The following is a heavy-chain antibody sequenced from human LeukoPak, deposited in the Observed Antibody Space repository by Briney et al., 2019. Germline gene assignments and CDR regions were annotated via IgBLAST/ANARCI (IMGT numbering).Heavy chain of an antibody. CDR2: IIPIFGTA. J-gene: IGHJ6*03. CDR1: GGTFSSYA. D-gene: IGHD3-22*01. CDR3: ASLNYYDSSGRDYYYYYMDV. Sequence: SVKVSCKASGGTFSSYAISWVRQAPGQGLEWMGGIIPIFGTANYAQEFQGRVTITTDESTSTAYMELSSLRSEDTAVYYCASLNYYDSSGRDYYYYYMDVWGKGTTVTVSS. V-gene: IGHV1-69*05.